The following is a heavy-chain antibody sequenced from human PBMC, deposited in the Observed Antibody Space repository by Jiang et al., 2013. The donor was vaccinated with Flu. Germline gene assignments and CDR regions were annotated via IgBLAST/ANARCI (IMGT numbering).Heavy chain of an antibody. V-gene: IGHV1-3*01. CDR3: ARDLSSWSLIDAFDI. Sequence: NGNTKYSQKFQGRVTITRDTSASTAYMELSSLRSEDTAVYYCARDLSSWSLIDAFDIWGQGTMVTVSS. CDR2: NGNT. D-gene: IGHD6-13*01. J-gene: IGHJ3*02.